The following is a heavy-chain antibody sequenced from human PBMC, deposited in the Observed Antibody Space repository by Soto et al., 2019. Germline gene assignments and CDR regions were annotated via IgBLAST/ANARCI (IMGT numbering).Heavy chain of an antibody. D-gene: IGHD2-8*01. CDR2: ISYDGSNK. CDR1: GFTFSSYG. J-gene: IGHJ4*02. CDR3: AKDQGIVLMVYAFDY. Sequence: QVQLVESGGGVVQPGRSLRLSCAAFGFTFSSYGMHWFRQAPGKGLEWVAVISYDGSNKYYADSVKGRFTISRDNSKNTLYLQMNSLRAEDTAVYYCAKDQGIVLMVYAFDYWGQGTLVTVSS. V-gene: IGHV3-30*18.